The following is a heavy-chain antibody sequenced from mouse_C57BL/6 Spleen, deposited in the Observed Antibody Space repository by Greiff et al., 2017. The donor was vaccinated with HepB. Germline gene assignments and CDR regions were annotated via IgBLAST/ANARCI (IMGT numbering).Heavy chain of an antibody. Sequence: EVQLQQSGPELVKPGASVKIPCKASGYTFTDYNMDWVKQSHGKSLEWIGDINPNNGGTIYNQKFKGKATLTVDKSSSTAYMELRSLTSEDTAVYYCARSYYDYGGWYFDVWGTGTTVTVSS. V-gene: IGHV1-18*01. D-gene: IGHD2-4*01. CDR3: ARSYYDYGGWYFDV. J-gene: IGHJ1*03. CDR2: INPNNGGT. CDR1: GYTFTDYN.